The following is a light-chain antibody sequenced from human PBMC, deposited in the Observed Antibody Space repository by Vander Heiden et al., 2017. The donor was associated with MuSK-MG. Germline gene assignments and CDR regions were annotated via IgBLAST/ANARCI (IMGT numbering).Light chain of an antibody. CDR3: MQATHFPPLT. CDR2: KIS. V-gene: IGKV2-24*01. Sequence: MVTKSPSFLSAFIRGQPASISCKSSQSLVHSDRNTYLKWRQQRTREPPRHLIYKISNRLSGGPDRFSGSGGGTTVTLKTSRVEAEDVGVYYYMQATHFPPLTFGGGTKVEI. J-gene: IGKJ4*01. CDR1: QSLVHSDRNTY.